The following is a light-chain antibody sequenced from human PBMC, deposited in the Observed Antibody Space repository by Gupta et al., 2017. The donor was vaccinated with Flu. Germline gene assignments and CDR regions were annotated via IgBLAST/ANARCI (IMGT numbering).Light chain of an antibody. V-gene: IGKV3-20*01. CDR1: QSVSSSY. J-gene: IGKJ1*01. CDR2: GAS. Sequence: EIVLTQSPGTLSLSPGERATLSCRASQSVSSSYLAWYQQKPGQAPRLLIYGASSRATGIPDRLSGSGSGTDCTLTISRLETEDFAVYDCKQYGSAPLTFGQGTKVDIK. CDR3: KQYGSAPLT.